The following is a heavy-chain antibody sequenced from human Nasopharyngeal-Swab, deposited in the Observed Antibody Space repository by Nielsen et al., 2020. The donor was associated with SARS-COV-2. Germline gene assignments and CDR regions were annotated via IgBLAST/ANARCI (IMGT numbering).Heavy chain of an antibody. CDR2: IYYSGST. CDR3: ARAYDFWSGSPLYYYYMDV. J-gene: IGHJ6*03. D-gene: IGHD3-3*01. V-gene: IGHV4-59*01. Sequence: SETLSLTCTVSGGSISSYYWSWVRQPPGKGLEWIGYIYYSGSTNYNPSLKSRVTISVDTSKNQFSLKLSSVTAADTAVYYCARAYDFWSGSPLYYYYMDVWGKGTTVTVSS. CDR1: GGSISSYY.